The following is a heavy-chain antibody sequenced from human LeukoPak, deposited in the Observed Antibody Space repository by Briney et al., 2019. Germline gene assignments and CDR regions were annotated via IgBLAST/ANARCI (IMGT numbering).Heavy chain of an antibody. V-gene: IGHV5-51*01. CDR3: ARHPFYSSHTAADH. CDR2: IYPSDSDS. J-gene: IGHJ4*02. Sequence: AGESLKISCKTSGYSFTSFWIGWVRQLPGKGLEWMGVIYPSDSDSKYSPSFQGQVTISADKSTSTAYLHWTSLKASDTAVYYCARHPFYSSHTAADHWGQGTLVTVSS. CDR1: GYSFTSFW. D-gene: IGHD6-19*01.